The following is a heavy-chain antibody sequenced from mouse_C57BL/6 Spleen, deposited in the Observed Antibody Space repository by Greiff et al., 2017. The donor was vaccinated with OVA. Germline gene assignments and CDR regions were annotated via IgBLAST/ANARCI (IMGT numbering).Heavy chain of an antibody. V-gene: IGHV1-85*01. CDR2: IYPRDGST. Sequence: QVQLKESGPELVKPGASVKLSCKASGYTFTSYDINWVKQRPGQGLEWIGWIYPRDGSTKYNEKFKGKATLTVDTSSSTAYMELHSLTSEDSAVYFCARPSTVVPYYFDYWGQGTTLTVSS. J-gene: IGHJ2*01. CDR3: ARPSTVVPYYFDY. CDR1: GYTFTSYD. D-gene: IGHD1-1*01.